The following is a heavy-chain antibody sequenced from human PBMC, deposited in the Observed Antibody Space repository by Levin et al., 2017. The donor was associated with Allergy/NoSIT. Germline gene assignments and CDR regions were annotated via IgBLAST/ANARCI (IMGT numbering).Heavy chain of an antibody. CDR2: ISYDGNDK. CDR1: GFSFSNYD. J-gene: IGHJ4*02. V-gene: IGHV3-30*18. CDR3: AKTREFSYGPFDH. D-gene: IGHD5-18*01. Sequence: GGSLRLSCAASGFSFSNYDMHWVRQTPGKGLEWVAFISYDGNDKYYSDSVKGRFTISRDNSKNTLYLQLTCLRGEDTAVYYCAKTREFSYGPFDHWGLGTLVTVSS.